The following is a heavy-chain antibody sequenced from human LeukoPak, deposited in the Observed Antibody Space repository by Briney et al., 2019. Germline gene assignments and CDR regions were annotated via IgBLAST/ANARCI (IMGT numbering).Heavy chain of an antibody. CDR3: AKDRTLGGFDY. J-gene: IGHJ4*02. V-gene: IGHV3-23*01. CDR2: ISGSGGST. D-gene: IGHD2-15*01. Sequence: GGSLRLSCAVSGFTFNDYAMNWVRQAPGKGLEWVSAISGSGGSTYYADSVKGRFTISRDNSKNTLYLQMNSLRAEDTAVYYCAKDRTLGGFDYWGQGTLVTVSS. CDR1: GFTFNDYA.